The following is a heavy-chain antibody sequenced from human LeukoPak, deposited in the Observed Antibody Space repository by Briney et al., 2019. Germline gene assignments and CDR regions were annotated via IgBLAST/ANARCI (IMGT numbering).Heavy chain of an antibody. D-gene: IGHD6-13*01. Sequence: ASVKVSCKASGYTFTSYDINWVRQATGQGLEWMGWINPNSGGTNYAQKFQGRVTMTRDTSISTAYMELSRLRSDDTAVYYCARGIAENYYYYYYMDVWGKGTTVTVSS. J-gene: IGHJ6*03. CDR1: GYTFTSYD. CDR2: INPNSGGT. CDR3: ARGIAENYYYYYYMDV. V-gene: IGHV1-2*02.